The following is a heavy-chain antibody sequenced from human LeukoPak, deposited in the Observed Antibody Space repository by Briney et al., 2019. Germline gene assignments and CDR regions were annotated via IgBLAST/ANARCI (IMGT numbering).Heavy chain of an antibody. CDR1: GFTISYNY. CDR2: IYSNTSA. CDR3: ARSMSGSREL. J-gene: IGHJ4*02. D-gene: IGHD1-26*01. Sequence: GGSLRLSCAASGFTISYNYMSWVRQAPGKGLQWVSVIYSNTSAYYADSVKGRFTISRDNAKNTLYLQMNSLSAEDTAMYYCARSMSGSRELWGQGTLVTVSP. V-gene: IGHV3-66*01.